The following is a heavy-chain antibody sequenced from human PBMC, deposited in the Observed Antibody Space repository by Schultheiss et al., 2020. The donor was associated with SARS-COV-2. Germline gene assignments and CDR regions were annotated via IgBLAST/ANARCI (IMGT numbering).Heavy chain of an antibody. V-gene: IGHV4-34*01. CDR1: GGSFSGYY. CDR2: INHSGST. CDR3: ARGLFYSNWFDP. J-gene: IGHJ5*02. D-gene: IGHD3-9*01. Sequence: SETLSLTCALYGGSFSGYYWTWIRQSPGKGLEWIGEINHSGSTNYNPSLKSRVTISVDTSKNQFSLKLSSVTAADTAVYYCARGLFYSNWFDPWGQGALVTVSS.